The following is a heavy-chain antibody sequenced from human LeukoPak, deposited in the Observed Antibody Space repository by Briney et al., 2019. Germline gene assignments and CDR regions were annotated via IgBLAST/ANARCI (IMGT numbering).Heavy chain of an antibody. CDR2: ISSSGSTI. Sequence: KSGGSLRLSCAASGFTFSDYYMSWIRQAPGKGLEWVSYISSSGSTIYYADSVKGRFTISRDNAKNSLYLQMNSLRAEDTAVYYCASLSGGDYGDYVAPGYWGQGTLVTVSS. CDR3: ASLSGGDYGDYVAPGY. D-gene: IGHD4-17*01. V-gene: IGHV3-11*04. J-gene: IGHJ4*02. CDR1: GFTFSDYY.